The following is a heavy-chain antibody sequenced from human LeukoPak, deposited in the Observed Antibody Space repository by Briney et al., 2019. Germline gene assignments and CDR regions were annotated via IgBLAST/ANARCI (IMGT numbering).Heavy chain of an antibody. J-gene: IGHJ5*02. CDR2: VNPNNGDT. CDR1: GYTFTTYD. CDR3: ARVGCSDISCWTWLDP. V-gene: IGHV1-8*03. Sequence: ASVKVSCKASGYTFTTYDINWVRQATGQGLEWMGRVNPNNGDTAYAQKFQGRVTITRDTSTNTVYMQLNSLKSDDTAVYYCARVGCSDISCWTWLDPWGQGTLVTVSS. D-gene: IGHD6-19*01.